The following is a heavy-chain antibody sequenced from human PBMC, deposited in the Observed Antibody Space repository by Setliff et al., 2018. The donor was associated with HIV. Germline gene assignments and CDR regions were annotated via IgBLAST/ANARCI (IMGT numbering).Heavy chain of an antibody. V-gene: IGHV3-30*03. CDR2: ISYDGSKK. CDR3: ASSGSGSYINWFGP. CDR1: GFRFSNYG. D-gene: IGHD3-10*01. J-gene: IGHJ5*02. Sequence: GGSLRLSCAASGFRFSNYGMHWVRQAPGKGLEWVAFISYDGSKKYDADFVKGRFTISRDNDRNSVHLQMTSLRAEDTAVYYCASSGSGSYINWFGPWGQGTLVTVSS.